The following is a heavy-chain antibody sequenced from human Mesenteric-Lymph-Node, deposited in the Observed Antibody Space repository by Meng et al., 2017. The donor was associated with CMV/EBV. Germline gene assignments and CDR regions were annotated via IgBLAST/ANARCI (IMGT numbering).Heavy chain of an antibody. J-gene: IGHJ6*02. D-gene: IGHD5-18*01. CDR3: AIPDATSWIQLVYYYYGMDV. CDR2: INPNSGGT. V-gene: IGHV1-2*02. CDR1: GYTFTGHY. Sequence: ASVKVSCKTSGYTFTGHYMHWVRQAPGRGLEWMGWINPNSGGTNYAQKFQGRVTMTRDTSISTAYMELSRLRSDDTAVYYCAIPDATSWIQLVYYYYGMDVWGQGTTVTVSS.